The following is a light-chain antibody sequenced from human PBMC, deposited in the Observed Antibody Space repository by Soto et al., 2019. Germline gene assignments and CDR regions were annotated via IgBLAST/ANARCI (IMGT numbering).Light chain of an antibody. V-gene: IGLV2-14*03. CDR2: DVS. Sequence: QSVLTQPASVSGSPGQSIPISCTGTSSDVGGFNYVSWYQQHPGKAPKFMIYDVSSRPSGVSDRFSGSKSGNTASLTISGLQAEDEADYYCASYTTSSTYVFGTGTKVTVL. CDR1: SSDVGGFNY. J-gene: IGLJ1*01. CDR3: ASYTTSSTYV.